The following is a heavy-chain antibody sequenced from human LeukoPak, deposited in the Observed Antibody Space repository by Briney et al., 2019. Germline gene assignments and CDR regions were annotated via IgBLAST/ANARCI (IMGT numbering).Heavy chain of an antibody. CDR3: ARDSRTVYYYYGMDV. Sequence: GGSLRLSCAASGSTFTSYTMNWVRQAPGKGLEWLSSISSSNSDISYADSVKGRFTISRDNAKNSLYLQMNSLRAEDTAVYYCARDSRTVYYYYGMDVWGQGTTVTVSS. CDR2: ISSSNSDI. V-gene: IGHV3-21*01. J-gene: IGHJ6*02. CDR1: GSTFTSYT.